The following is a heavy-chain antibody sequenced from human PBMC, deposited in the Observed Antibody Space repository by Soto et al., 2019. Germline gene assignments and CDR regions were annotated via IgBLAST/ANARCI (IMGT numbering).Heavy chain of an antibody. CDR3: ATRQDCSGGSCYSSNWFDP. Sequence: ASVKVSCKVSGYTLTELSMHWVRQAPGKGLEWMGGFDPEDGETIYAQKFQGRVTMTEDTSTDTAYMELSSLRSEDTAVYYCATRQDCSGGSCYSSNWFDPWGQGTLVTVSS. J-gene: IGHJ5*02. D-gene: IGHD2-15*01. CDR1: GYTLTELS. V-gene: IGHV1-24*01. CDR2: FDPEDGET.